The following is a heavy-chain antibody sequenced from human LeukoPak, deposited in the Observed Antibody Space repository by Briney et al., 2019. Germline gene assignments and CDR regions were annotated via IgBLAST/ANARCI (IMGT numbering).Heavy chain of an antibody. CDR2: IGTASDT. J-gene: IGHJ6*03. D-gene: IGHD1-1*01. CDR3: ARGPPRGKYYYMDV. CDR1: GFAFSSFD. Sequence: GGSLRLSCAASGFAFSSFDMHWVRQPTGQGLEWVSTIGTASDTYYPGSVECRFTLSRDNAKNSLYLQMNSLTAGDTAVYYCARGPPRGKYYYMDVWGKGTTVTVSS. V-gene: IGHV3-13*01.